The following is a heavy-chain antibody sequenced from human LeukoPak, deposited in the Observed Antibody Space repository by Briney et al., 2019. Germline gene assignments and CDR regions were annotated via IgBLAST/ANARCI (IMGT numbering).Heavy chain of an antibody. CDR1: GGSISSGGYY. Sequence: SETLSFTCTVSGGSISSGGYYWSWIRQHPGKGLEWIGYIYYSGSTYYNPSLKSRVTISVDTSKNQFSLKLSSVTAADTAVYYCARVRTFGGVIVNWGQGTLVTVSS. J-gene: IGHJ4*02. CDR3: ARVRTFGGVIVN. V-gene: IGHV4-31*03. CDR2: IYYSGST. D-gene: IGHD3-16*02.